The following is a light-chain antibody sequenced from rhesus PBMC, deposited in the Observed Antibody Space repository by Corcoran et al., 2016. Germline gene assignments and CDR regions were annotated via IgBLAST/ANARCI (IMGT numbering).Light chain of an antibody. Sequence: DIQMTQSPSSLSAFVGDTVTITCRASQSISSWLAWYQQTPGKAPKLLIYKASSLQSGVPSRFSGSGSWTDFTLTISSLQSEDFATYYCQQYSSSPFTFGPGTKLDIK. V-gene: IGKV1-22*01. CDR3: QQYSSSPFT. CDR1: QSISSW. CDR2: KAS. J-gene: IGKJ3*01.